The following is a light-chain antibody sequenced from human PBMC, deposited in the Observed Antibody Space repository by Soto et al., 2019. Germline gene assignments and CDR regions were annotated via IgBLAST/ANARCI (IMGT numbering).Light chain of an antibody. J-gene: IGKJ1*01. CDR1: QGIGNY. CDR2: AAS. Sequence: DIQMTQSPSSLSASVGDRVTITCRASQGIGNYLAWYQQKSGKVPKLLIYAASTLQSGVPSRFSGSRSGTDFTLTIGSLQPEDVATYYCQNHNNAPWTFGQGTKVDIK. CDR3: QNHNNAPWT. V-gene: IGKV1-27*01.